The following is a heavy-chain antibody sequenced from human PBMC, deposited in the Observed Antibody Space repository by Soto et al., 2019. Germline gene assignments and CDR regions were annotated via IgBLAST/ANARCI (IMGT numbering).Heavy chain of an antibody. J-gene: IGHJ4*02. D-gene: IGHD6-13*01. CDR2: INPSGGST. CDR3: AGSLSSSFDFDY. CDR1: GDRFTSYY. V-gene: IGHV1-46*03. Sequence: SVKVSCEACGDRFTSYYMHWVRQAPGQGLEWMGIINPSGGSTSYAQKFQGRVTMTRGTSTSTVYMELSSLRSEDTAVYYCAGSLSSSFDFDYWGQGTLVTVSS.